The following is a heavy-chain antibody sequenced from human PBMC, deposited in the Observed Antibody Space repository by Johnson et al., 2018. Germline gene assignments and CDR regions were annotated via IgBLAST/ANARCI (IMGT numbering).Heavy chain of an antibody. CDR3: AREPYINGWYPQGY. CDR1: GFTFSSYS. Sequence: VQLVQAGGGLVQPGGSLRLSCAASGFTFSSYSMNWVRQAPGTGLEWVSYISGISSPIYYADSGKGRFTISRDNAKNSLYLQMNRLRAEDPAVYYCAREPYINGWYPQGYWGQGTLVTVSS. CDR2: ISGISSPI. D-gene: IGHD6-19*01. J-gene: IGHJ4*02. V-gene: IGHV3-48*01.